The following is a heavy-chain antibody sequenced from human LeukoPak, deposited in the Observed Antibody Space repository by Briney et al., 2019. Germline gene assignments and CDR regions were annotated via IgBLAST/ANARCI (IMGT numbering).Heavy chain of an antibody. V-gene: IGHV4-31*03. D-gene: IGHD6-13*01. CDR2: IYYSGST. J-gene: IGHJ4*02. CDR3: ARVGIAAAGPNFDY. Sequence: KTSQTLSLTCTVSGGSISSGGHYWSWIRQHPGKGLEWIGYIYYSGSTYYNPSLKSRVTISVDTSKNQFSLKLSSVTAADTAVYYCARVGIAAAGPNFDYWGQGTLVTVSS. CDR1: GGSISSGGHY.